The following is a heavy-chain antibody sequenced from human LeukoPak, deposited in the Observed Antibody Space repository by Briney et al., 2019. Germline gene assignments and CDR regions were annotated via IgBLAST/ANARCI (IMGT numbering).Heavy chain of an antibody. Sequence: QPGRSPRLSCAASGFTFSSYGMHWVRQAPGKGLEWVAVISYDGSNKYYADSVKGRFTISRDNSKNTLYLQMNSLRAEDTAVYYCAKDRGDYGRASSDYWGQGTLVTVSS. CDR1: GFTFSSYG. CDR3: AKDRGDYGRASSDY. D-gene: IGHD4-17*01. CDR2: ISYDGSNK. V-gene: IGHV3-30*18. J-gene: IGHJ4*02.